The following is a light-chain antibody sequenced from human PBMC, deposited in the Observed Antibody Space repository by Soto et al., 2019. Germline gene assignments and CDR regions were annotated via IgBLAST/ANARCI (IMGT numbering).Light chain of an antibody. J-gene: IGKJ1*01. Sequence: DVQLTQSPSFLSASVGDRVTITCRASQGITNYLAWYQQKPGKAPKPLIYTASTLQSGVPSRFSGSGAGAEFTLTITGLQPEDFATYFCQQFHTYPLTFGKGTKVEIK. CDR1: QGITNY. CDR3: QQFHTYPLT. CDR2: TAS. V-gene: IGKV1-9*01.